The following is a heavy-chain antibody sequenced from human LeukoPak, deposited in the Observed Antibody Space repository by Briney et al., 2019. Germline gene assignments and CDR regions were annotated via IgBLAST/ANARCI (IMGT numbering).Heavy chain of an antibody. CDR1: GFTFSDYY. CDR2: ISGSGGST. CDR3: VRDPVSGWYGVRFDY. V-gene: IGHV3-23*01. D-gene: IGHD6-19*01. J-gene: IGHJ4*02. Sequence: GGSLRLSCAASGFTFSDYYMSWIRQAPGKGLEWVSAISGSGGSTYYADSVKGRFTISRDNSKNTLYLQMNSLRAEDTAVYYCVRDPVSGWYGVRFDYWGQGTLVTVSS.